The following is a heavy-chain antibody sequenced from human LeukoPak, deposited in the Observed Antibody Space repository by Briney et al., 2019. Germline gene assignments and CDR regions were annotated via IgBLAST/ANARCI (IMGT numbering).Heavy chain of an antibody. V-gene: IGHV3-21*04. CDR1: GFTFSSYN. Sequence: PGGSPRLSCAASGFTFSSYNMNWVRQAPGKGPEWVSSITSSSSYIYYADSVKGRFTISRDNSKGTVYLQMNSLRPEDTAVYYCAKDDAWLQYGNWGRGTLVTVSS. D-gene: IGHD5-24*01. CDR3: AKDDAWLQYGN. J-gene: IGHJ4*02. CDR2: ITSSSSYI.